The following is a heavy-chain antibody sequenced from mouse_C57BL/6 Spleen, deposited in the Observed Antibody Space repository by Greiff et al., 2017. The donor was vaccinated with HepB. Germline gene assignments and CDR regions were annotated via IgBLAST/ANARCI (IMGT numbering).Heavy chain of an antibody. Sequence: EVKLMESGAELVRPGSSVKMSCKTSGYTFTSYGINWVKQRPGQGLEWIGYIYIGNGYTEYNEKFKGKATLTSDTSSSTAYMQLSSLTSEDSAIYVCARGPTVVAEYFDYWGQGTTLTVSS. CDR1: GYTFTSYG. CDR3: ARGPTVVAEYFDY. V-gene: IGHV1-58*01. CDR2: IYIGNGYT. D-gene: IGHD1-1*01. J-gene: IGHJ2*01.